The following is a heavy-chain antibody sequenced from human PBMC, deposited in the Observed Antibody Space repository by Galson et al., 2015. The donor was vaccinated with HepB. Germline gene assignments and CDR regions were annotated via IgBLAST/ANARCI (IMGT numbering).Heavy chain of an antibody. J-gene: IGHJ4*02. Sequence: SLRLSCAASGFTFSSYAMHWVRQAPGKGLEWVAVISYDGSNKYYADSVKGRFTISRDNSKNTLYLQMNSLRAEDTAVYYCARDASIAVAAHFDYWGQGTLVTVSS. V-gene: IGHV3-30-3*01. CDR1: GFTFSSYA. D-gene: IGHD6-19*01. CDR2: ISYDGSNK. CDR3: ARDASIAVAAHFDY.